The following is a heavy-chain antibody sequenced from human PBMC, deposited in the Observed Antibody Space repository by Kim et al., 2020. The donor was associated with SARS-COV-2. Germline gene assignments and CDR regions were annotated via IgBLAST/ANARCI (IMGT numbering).Heavy chain of an antibody. CDR1: GYTFTSYA. D-gene: IGHD3-16*01. CDR3: AREFVWGKTYYYYYGMDV. J-gene: IGHJ6*02. CDR2: INTNTGNP. Sequence: ASVKVSCKASGYTFTSYAMNWVRQAPGQGLEWMGWINTNTGNPTYAQGFTGRFVFSLDTSVSTAYLQISSLKAEDTAVYYCAREFVWGKTYYYYYGMDVWGQGTTVTVSS. V-gene: IGHV7-4-1*02.